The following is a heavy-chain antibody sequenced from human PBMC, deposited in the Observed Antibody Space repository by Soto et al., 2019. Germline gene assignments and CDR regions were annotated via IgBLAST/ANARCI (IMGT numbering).Heavy chain of an antibody. Sequence: QVQLQESGPGLVKPSETLSLTCTVSGGSISSYYWSWIRQPPGKGLEWIGYIYYSGSTNYNPSLTRRVTISVDTSKNQSSRKLSSVTAADTAVYYCARHGGSGLDYWGQGTLVTVSS. CDR3: ARHGGSGLDY. D-gene: IGHD3-10*01. V-gene: IGHV4-59*01. CDR1: GGSISSYY. CDR2: IYYSGST. J-gene: IGHJ4*02.